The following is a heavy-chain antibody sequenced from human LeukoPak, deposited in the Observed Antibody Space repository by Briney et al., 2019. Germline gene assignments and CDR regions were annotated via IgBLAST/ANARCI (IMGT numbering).Heavy chain of an antibody. CDR2: IYYSGST. V-gene: IGHV4-39*01. J-gene: IGHJ4*02. Sequence: SETLSLTCTVSGGSISSSSYYWGWIRQPPGKGLEWIGSIYYSGSTYYNPSLKSRVTISVDTSKNQFSLKLSSVTAADTAVYYCARHVHGGDYGFFDYWGQGTLVTVSS. CDR3: ARHVHGGDYGFFDY. CDR1: GGSISSSSYY. D-gene: IGHD2-21*02.